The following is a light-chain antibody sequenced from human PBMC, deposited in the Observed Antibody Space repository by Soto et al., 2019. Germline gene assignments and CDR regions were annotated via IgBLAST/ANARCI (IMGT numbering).Light chain of an antibody. J-gene: IGKJ5*01. V-gene: IGKV3-15*01. CDR2: DAS. CDR1: QSVSSSH. Sequence: EIVLKQSPGTLSLSPGERATLSRRASQSVSSSHLAWYQQKPGQAPRLLIYDASIRATGIPARFSGSGSGTEFTLTITSLQSEDLAVYHCQQYHNWPLITFGQGTRLEIK. CDR3: QQYHNWPLIT.